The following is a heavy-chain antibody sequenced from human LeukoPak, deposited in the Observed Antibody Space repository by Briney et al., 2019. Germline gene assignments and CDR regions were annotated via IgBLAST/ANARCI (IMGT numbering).Heavy chain of an antibody. Sequence: GGSLRLSCAASGFTFNNYNMNWVRQAPGKGLEWVSYITLSSTTIYYADSVKGRFTISRDNAKNSLYLQMNSLRAEDTAVYYCAELGITMIGGVWGKGTTVTISS. D-gene: IGHD3-10*02. V-gene: IGHV3-48*04. J-gene: IGHJ6*04. CDR1: GFTFNNYN. CDR3: AELGITMIGGV. CDR2: ITLSSTTI.